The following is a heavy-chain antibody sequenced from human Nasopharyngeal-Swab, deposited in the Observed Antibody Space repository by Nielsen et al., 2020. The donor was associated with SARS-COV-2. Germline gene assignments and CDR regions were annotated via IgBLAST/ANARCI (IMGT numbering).Heavy chain of an antibody. CDR2: INHSGST. D-gene: IGHD2-2*01. Sequence: SETLSLTCAVYGGSFSGYYWSWIRQPPGKGLEWIGEINHSGSTNYNPSLKSRVTISVDTSKNQFSLKLSSVTAADTAVYYCARGGVVVGYYGMDVWGQRTTVTVSS. V-gene: IGHV4-34*01. CDR1: GGSFSGYY. CDR3: ARGGVVVGYYGMDV. J-gene: IGHJ6*02.